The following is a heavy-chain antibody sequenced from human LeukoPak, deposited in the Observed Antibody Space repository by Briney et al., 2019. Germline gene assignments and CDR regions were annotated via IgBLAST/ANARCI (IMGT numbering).Heavy chain of an antibody. CDR1: GFTFSSYA. D-gene: IGHD3-9*01. J-gene: IGHJ4*02. V-gene: IGHV3-23*01. Sequence: PGGSLRLSCAASGFTFSSYAMSWVRQAPGKGLEWVSAISGSGGSTYYAESVKGRFTISRDNSKNTLYLQMNSLRAEDTAVYYCAKDWQTYYDILTGFPLDYWGQGTLVSVSS. CDR3: AKDWQTYYDILTGFPLDY. CDR2: ISGSGGST.